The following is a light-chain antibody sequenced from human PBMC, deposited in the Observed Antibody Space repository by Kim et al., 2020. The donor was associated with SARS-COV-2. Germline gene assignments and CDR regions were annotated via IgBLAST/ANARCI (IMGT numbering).Light chain of an antibody. Sequence: DIQMTQSPSTLSASVGDRVTITCRASQSISIWLAWYQQKPGKAPNLLIYDASNLESGVPSRFSGSGSGTEFTLTISSLQPDDFATYYCQEYKSNSWTFGQGTKVDIK. CDR3: QEYKSNSWT. CDR2: DAS. J-gene: IGKJ1*01. CDR1: QSISIW. V-gene: IGKV1-5*01.